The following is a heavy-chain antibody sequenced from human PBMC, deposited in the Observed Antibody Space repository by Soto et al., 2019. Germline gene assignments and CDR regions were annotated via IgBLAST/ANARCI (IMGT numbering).Heavy chain of an antibody. D-gene: IGHD3-3*01. Sequence: ASVKVSCKASGGTFSSYAISWVRQAPGQGLEWMGGIIPIFGTANYAQKFQGRVTITADESTSTAYMELSSLRSEDTAVYYCARVPGRTMRYNWFGPWGQGTLVTVSS. CDR3: ARVPGRTMRYNWFGP. CDR2: IIPIFGTA. V-gene: IGHV1-69*13. CDR1: GGTFSSYA. J-gene: IGHJ5*02.